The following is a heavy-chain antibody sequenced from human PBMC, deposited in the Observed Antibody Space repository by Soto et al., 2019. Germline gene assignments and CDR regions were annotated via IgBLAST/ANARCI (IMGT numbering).Heavy chain of an antibody. V-gene: IGHV1-69*13. CDR2: IIPIFGTA. CDR1: GGTFSSNA. CDR3: ARDKAGRRFGELLGGMDV. Sequence: SVKVSCKASGGTFSSNAISWVRQAPGQGLEWMGGIIPIFGTANYAQKFQGRVTITADESTSTAYMELSSLRSEDTAVYYCARDKAGRRFGELLGGMDVWGQGSTVTGSS. D-gene: IGHD3-10*01. J-gene: IGHJ6*02.